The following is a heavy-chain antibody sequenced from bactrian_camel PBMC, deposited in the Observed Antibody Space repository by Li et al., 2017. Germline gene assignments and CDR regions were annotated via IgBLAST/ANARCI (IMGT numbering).Heavy chain of an antibody. CDR2: IYTGSGAT. J-gene: IGHJ6*01. CDR1: GSTDGTWC. CDR3: AADIASACGDIWYRRPIAFDY. Sequence: VQLVESGGGSVQTGGSLSLSCEISGSTDGTWCMAWYRQGPTKDREGVGFIYTGSGATYYTDSVKGRFTISRDYAQHTVFLQMNNLAPEDTAMYYCAADIASACGDIWYRRPIAFDYWGQGTQ. V-gene: IGHV3S35*01. D-gene: IGHD6*01.